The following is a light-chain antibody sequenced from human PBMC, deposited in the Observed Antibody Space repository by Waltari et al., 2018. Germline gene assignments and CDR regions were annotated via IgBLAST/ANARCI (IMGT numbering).Light chain of an antibody. CDR3: STWDYSLSVVV. V-gene: IGLV1-36*01. CDR1: THHVGSYA. CDR2: GNS. J-gene: IGLJ2*01. Sequence: QSALTQEASVSGAVGQKVTLSCSGDTHHVGSYAVGWYQQISHGAPKTVMFGNSLPSGIPDRFSGSKSGTTASLTISGLQPEDEADYYCSTWDYSLSVVVFGGGTKVSVL.